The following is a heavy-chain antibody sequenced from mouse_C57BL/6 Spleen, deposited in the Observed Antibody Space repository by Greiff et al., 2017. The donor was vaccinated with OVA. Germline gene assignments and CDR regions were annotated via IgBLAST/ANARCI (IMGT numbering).Heavy chain of an antibody. CDR1: GYTFTSYW. D-gene: IGHD1-1*01. V-gene: IGHV1-55*01. CDR3: AGRSSYLAGAMDY. J-gene: IGHJ4*01. CDR2: IYPGSGST. Sequence: QVQLQQSGAELVKPGASVKMSCKASGYTFTSYWITWVKQRPGQGLEWIGDIYPGSGSTNYNEKFKSKATLTVDTSSSTAYMQLSSLTSEDSAVYYCAGRSSYLAGAMDYWGQGTSVTVSS.